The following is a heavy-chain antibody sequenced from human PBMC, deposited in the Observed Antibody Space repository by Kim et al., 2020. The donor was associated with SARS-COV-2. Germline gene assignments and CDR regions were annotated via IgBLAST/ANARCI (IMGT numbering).Heavy chain of an antibody. CDR2: TYYRSQWYN. Sequence: SQTLSLTCAISGDSVSSNSAAWNWIRQSPSRGLEWLGRTYYRSQWYNDYAVSVKSRITINPDTSKNQFSLQLNSVTPEDTAVYYCARGKGPYEQVRFFDYWGQGTLVTVSS. D-gene: IGHD5-12*01. J-gene: IGHJ4*02. CDR1: GDSVSSNSAA. V-gene: IGHV6-1*01. CDR3: ARGKGPYEQVRFFDY.